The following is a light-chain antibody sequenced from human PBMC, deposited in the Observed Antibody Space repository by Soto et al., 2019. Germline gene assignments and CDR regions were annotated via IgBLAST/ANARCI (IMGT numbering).Light chain of an antibody. CDR1: QSVSSTY. CDR2: GAS. Sequence: ENVLTQCPGTLSLSPGDRASLSCSSSQSVSSTYLAWNQQTPGQAPRLLIYGASSRATGIPDRFSGSGSGTDFTLTISRLEPEDFAVYYCQQYDTSPWTFGQGTKVDTK. J-gene: IGKJ1*01. CDR3: QQYDTSPWT. V-gene: IGKV3-20*01.